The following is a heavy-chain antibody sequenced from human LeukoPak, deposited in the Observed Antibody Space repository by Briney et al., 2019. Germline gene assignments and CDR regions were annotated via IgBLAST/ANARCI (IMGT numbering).Heavy chain of an antibody. CDR2: INSDGSST. J-gene: IGHJ6*03. D-gene: IGHD2-15*01. CDR1: GFTFTSHW. Sequence: PGGSLRLSCAASGFTFTSHWMHWVRQTPGKGLVWVSRINSDGSSTNYADSVEGRFTISRDNARNTVYLQMNSLRADDTSVYYCAGDRYYYYMDVWGKGTTVTVSS. CDR3: AGDRYYYYMDV. V-gene: IGHV3-74*01.